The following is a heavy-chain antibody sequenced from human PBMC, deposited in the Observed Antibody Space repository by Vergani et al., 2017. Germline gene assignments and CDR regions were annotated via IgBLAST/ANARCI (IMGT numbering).Heavy chain of an antibody. CDR3: ARDPGIAVAGTEWYYGMDV. CDR2: ISSSSSTI. CDR1: GFTFSSYS. J-gene: IGHJ6*02. Sequence: EVHLEESGGGLVQPGGSLRLSCAASGFTFSSYSMNWVRQAPGKGLEWVSYISSSSSTIYYADSVKGRFTISRDNAKNSLYLQMNSLRAEDTAVYYCARDPGIAVAGTEWYYGMDVWGQGTTVTVSS. D-gene: IGHD6-19*01. V-gene: IGHV3-48*01.